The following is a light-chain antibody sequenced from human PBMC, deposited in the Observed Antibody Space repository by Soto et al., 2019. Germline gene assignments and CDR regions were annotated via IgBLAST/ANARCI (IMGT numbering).Light chain of an antibody. CDR2: DVS. CDR1: SSDVGGYNY. V-gene: IGLV2-23*02. CDR3: CSYAGSSTYV. Sequence: QSVLTQPASVSGSPGQSITISCTGTSSDVGGYNYVSWYQQHPGKAPKLMIYDVSNRPSGVSNRFSGFKSGNTASLTISGLQAEDEADYYCCSYAGSSTYVFGTGTKVTV. J-gene: IGLJ1*01.